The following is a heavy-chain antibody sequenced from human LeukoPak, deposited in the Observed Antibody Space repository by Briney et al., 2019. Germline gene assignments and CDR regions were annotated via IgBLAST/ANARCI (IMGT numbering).Heavy chain of an antibody. CDR2: ISGSGAIT. CDR1: GFTFSSYA. D-gene: IGHD1-26*01. J-gene: IGHJ4*02. Sequence: GGSLRLSCAASGFTFSSYAMSWVRQAPGKGLEWVSTISGSGAITYYADSVKGRFTISRDNSRNTLYLQMDSLRAEDTAVFYCAKTSGSYGGPFDYWGQGTLITVSS. V-gene: IGHV3-23*01. CDR3: AKTSGSYGGPFDY.